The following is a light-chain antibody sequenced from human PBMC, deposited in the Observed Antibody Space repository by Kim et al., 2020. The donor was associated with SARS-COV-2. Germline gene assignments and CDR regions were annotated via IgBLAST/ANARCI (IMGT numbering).Light chain of an antibody. J-gene: IGKJ4*01. CDR2: GAS. Sequence: SPWERATLSCRASQSVSSIYLAWYQQKSGRAPRLLIYGASNRVTGTPDRFSGSGSGTDFTLTISRLEPEDFAVYYCQQYSRSPLTFGGGTKVDIK. CDR1: QSVSSIY. V-gene: IGKV3-20*01. CDR3: QQYSRSPLT.